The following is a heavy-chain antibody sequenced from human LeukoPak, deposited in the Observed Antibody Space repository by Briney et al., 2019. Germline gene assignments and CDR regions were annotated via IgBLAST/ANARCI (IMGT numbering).Heavy chain of an antibody. CDR3: AEMCSGGSCYSLY. V-gene: IGHV4-38-2*02. J-gene: IGHJ4*02. CDR2: VSDRGNT. Sequence: PSETLSLTCTVSNYSIDSAYYWGWIRQPPGRGLEWIGSVSDRGNTYSNPSLRSRVTMSVDTSKNQFSLMMSVTAADTATYYCAEMCSGGSCYSLYWGQGTLVTVSS. CDR1: NYSIDSAYY. D-gene: IGHD2-15*01.